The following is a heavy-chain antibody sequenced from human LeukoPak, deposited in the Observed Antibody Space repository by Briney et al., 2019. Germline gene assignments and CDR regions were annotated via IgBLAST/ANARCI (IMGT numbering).Heavy chain of an antibody. Sequence: SETLSLTCTVSGGSISSGSYYWGWIRRPPGKGLEWIGSIYYSGSTYYNPSLKSRVTISVDTSKNQFSLKLSSVTAADTAVYYCASVSYYYYYLDVWGKGTTVTVSS. CDR1: GGSISSGSYY. J-gene: IGHJ6*03. CDR3: ASVSYYYYYLDV. CDR2: IYYSGST. V-gene: IGHV4-39*07.